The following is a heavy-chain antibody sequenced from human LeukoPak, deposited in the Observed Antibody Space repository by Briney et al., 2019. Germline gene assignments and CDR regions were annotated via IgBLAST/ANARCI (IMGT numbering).Heavy chain of an antibody. Sequence: SETLSLTCTVSGGSLSSYYWSWIRQPAGKGLECIGRIYTSGSTNYNHSLKSRVTMSENTSKNHFSLKLSSVTAADTAVYYCARDGWSDSSGYYWGNNWFDPWGQGTLVTVSS. D-gene: IGHD3-22*01. J-gene: IGHJ5*02. CDR3: ARDGWSDSSGYYWGNNWFDP. CDR1: GGSLSSYY. CDR2: IYTSGST. V-gene: IGHV4-4*07.